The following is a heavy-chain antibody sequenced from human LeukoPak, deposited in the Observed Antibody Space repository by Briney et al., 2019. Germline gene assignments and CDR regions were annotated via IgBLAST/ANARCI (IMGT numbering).Heavy chain of an antibody. CDR3: ALNLGRVATMTYLDY. CDR1: GFSFITYG. CDR2: ISYDGSNK. D-gene: IGHD5-12*01. V-gene: IGHV3-30*03. J-gene: IGHJ4*02. Sequence: GRSLRLPCAASGFSFITYGMHWVRQAPGKGLEWVAVISYDGSNKYYADSVKGRFTISRDNSKNTLYLHMNSLRAEDTAVYYCALNLGRVATMTYLDYWGQGTLVTVSS.